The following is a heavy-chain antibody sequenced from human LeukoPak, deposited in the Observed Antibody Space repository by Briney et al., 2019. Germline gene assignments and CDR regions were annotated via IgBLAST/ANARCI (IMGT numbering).Heavy chain of an antibody. CDR1: GYTFTAYY. V-gene: IGHV1-2*02. CDR2: IIPNSGGT. Sequence: APVKVSCKASGYTFTAYYIHWVRQAPGQGLEWMGWIIPNSGGTNYAQKFQGRVTMTRDTSINTAYMELSSLRSVDTAIYYCARVSCSGTNCYHGGFDYWGQGTPVTVSS. CDR3: ARVSCSGTNCYHGGFDY. J-gene: IGHJ4*02. D-gene: IGHD2-2*01.